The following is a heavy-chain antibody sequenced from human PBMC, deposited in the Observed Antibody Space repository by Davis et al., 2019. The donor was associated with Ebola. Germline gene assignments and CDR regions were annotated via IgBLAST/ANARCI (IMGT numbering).Heavy chain of an antibody. CDR3: ARLIRFPGIGTDV. V-gene: IGHV3-74*01. CDR2: INTDGGST. D-gene: IGHD1-14*01. Sequence: PGGSLRLSCAASGFTFSSHWMHWVRQTPGKGLVWVSRINTDGGSTSYADSVKGRFTVSRDNAKSTLFLQMNSLRAEDTAVYYCARLIRFPGIGTDVWGQGTTVIVSS. J-gene: IGHJ6*02. CDR1: GFTFSSHW.